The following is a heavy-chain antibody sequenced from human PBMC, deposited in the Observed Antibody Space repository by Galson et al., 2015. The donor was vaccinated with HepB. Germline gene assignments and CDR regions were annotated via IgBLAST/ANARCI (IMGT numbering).Heavy chain of an antibody. CDR1: GFNFKSYE. CDR3: AGAGDY. V-gene: IGHV3-48*03. Sequence: SLRLSCAASGFNFKSYEMNRVRQAPGKGLEWVSHISNSGNTIYYADSVKGRFTISRDNARNSLYLQMNSLRVEDTAVYYCAGAGDYWGRGALVTVSS. CDR2: ISNSGNTI. J-gene: IGHJ4*02.